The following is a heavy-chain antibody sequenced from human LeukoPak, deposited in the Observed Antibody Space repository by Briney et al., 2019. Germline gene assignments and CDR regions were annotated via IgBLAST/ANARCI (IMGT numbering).Heavy chain of an antibody. CDR3: AKDIGYCTGRSCY. V-gene: IGHV3-23*01. J-gene: IGHJ4*02. CDR2: ISSSGYST. Sequence: PGGSLRLSCVASKFTFGSYAMHWVRQAPGKGLEWVSFISSSGYSTYYADSVKGRFTISRDNSKNTLFLQMNSLTVEDTAIYYCAKDIGYCTGRSCYWGQGTLVTVSS. CDR1: KFTFGSYA. D-gene: IGHD2-15*01.